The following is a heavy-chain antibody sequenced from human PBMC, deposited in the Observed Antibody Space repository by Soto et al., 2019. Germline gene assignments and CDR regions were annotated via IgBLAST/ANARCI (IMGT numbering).Heavy chain of an antibody. CDR1: GFTFSSYA. CDR2: ISGSGGST. Sequence: GGSLRLSCAASGFTFSSYAMSWVRQAPGKGLEWVSAISGSGGSTYYAGSVKGRFTISRDNSKNTLYLQVNSLRAEDTAVYYWAKDPEDYSYDMDVGGQGTRVTVSS. CDR3: AKDPEDYSYDMDV. J-gene: IGHJ6*02. V-gene: IGHV3-23*01. D-gene: IGHD2-15*01.